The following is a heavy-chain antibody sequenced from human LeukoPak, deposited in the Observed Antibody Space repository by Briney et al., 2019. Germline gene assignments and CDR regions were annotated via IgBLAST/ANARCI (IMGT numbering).Heavy chain of an antibody. D-gene: IGHD4-11*01. CDR2: IKQDGSEK. J-gene: IGHJ6*03. CDR1: GFTFSTYR. CDR3: TRVEETATTAAIIRKYSYYYYYMDV. V-gene: IGHV3-7*01. Sequence: GGSLRLSCAASGFTFSTYRMSWVRQAPGKGLEWVANIKQDGSEKHYVDSVKGRFTISRDNAKNALYLQMSSLRAEDTAVYYCTRVEETATTAAIIRKYSYYYYYMDVWGKGNTVTVSS.